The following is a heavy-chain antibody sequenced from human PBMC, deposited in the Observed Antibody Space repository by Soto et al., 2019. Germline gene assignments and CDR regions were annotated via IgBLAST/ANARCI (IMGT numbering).Heavy chain of an antibody. D-gene: IGHD2-2*01. J-gene: IGHJ6*02. CDR1: GFTVSSYS. Sequence: EVQLVESGGGLVQPGGSLRLSCAAPGFTVSSYSMNWVRQAPGKGLEWVSYISNRSSTIYYADSVKGRFTISRDNAKNSLYLQMNSLRDEDTAVYYCARDSPGRYCSSTSCPRMDVWGQGTTVTVSS. CDR2: ISNRSSTI. V-gene: IGHV3-48*02. CDR3: ARDSPGRYCSSTSCPRMDV.